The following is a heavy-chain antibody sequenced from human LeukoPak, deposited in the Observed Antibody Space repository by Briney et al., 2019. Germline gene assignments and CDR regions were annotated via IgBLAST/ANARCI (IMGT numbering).Heavy chain of an antibody. J-gene: IGHJ4*02. CDR1: GGSFSGYY. CDR2: INHSGST. V-gene: IGHV4-34*01. D-gene: IGHD3-10*01. Sequence: PSETLSLTCAVYGGSFSGYYWSWIRQPPGKGLEWIGEINHSGSTNYNPSLKSRVTISVDTSKNQFSLKLSSVTAADTAVYYCARGPYGSGSPYDYWGQGTLVTVSS. CDR3: ARGPYGSGSPYDY.